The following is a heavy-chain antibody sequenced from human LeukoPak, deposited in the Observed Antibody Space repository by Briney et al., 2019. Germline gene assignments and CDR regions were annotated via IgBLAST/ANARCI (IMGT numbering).Heavy chain of an antibody. CDR2: INTNTGNP. V-gene: IGHV7-4-1*02. J-gene: IGHJ3*02. Sequence: ASVKVSCKASGYTFTSYTMNWVRQAPGQGLEWMGWINTNTGNPTYAQGFTGRFVFSLDTSVSTAYLQISSLKAEDTAVYYCARDVDYGDYRLQCDAFDIWGQGTMVTVSS. CDR1: GYTFTSYT. CDR3: ARDVDYGDYRLQCDAFDI. D-gene: IGHD4-17*01.